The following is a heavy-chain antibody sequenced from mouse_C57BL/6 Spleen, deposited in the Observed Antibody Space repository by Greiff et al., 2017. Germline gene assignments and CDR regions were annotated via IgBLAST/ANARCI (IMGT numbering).Heavy chain of an antibody. CDR3: TTESRGARDD. V-gene: IGHV14-1*01. J-gene: IGHJ4*01. Sequence: VQLQQSGAELVRPGASVTLSCTASGFNIKDYYMHWVKQRPEQGLEWIGRIDPEDGDTEYAPQFPGKATMTADTSSNTASLQLSSQTAEDTAVNYCTTESRGARDDGGKGNSGTVSS. CDR2: IDPEDGDT. D-gene: IGHD1-1*01. CDR1: GFNIKDYY.